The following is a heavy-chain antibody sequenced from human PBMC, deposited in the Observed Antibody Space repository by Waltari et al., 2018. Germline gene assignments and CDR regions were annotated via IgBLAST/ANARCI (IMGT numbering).Heavy chain of an antibody. Sequence: QVQLVQSGAEVKKPGASVKVSCKASGYTFTSYGISWVRQAPGQGLEWMGWISAYNGNTNYAQKLQGRVTMTTDTSTSTAYMELRSLRSDDTAVYYCARDLIAAAYYYYYGMDVWGQGTTVTVSS. CDR1: GYTFTSYG. V-gene: IGHV1-18*01. CDR2: ISAYNGNT. J-gene: IGHJ6*02. CDR3: ARDLIAAAYYYYYGMDV. D-gene: IGHD6-13*01.